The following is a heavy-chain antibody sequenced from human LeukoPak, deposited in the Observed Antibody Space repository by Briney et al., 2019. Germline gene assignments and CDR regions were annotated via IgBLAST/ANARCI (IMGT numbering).Heavy chain of an antibody. Sequence: GGSLRLSCAASGVTSSSASMSWVRQAPGKGLEWVSALTGSGGSTYYADSVKGRFTISRDNSKKTLFLQMNSLRAEDTAVYYCAKDLAPAAYWGQGALVTVCS. CDR1: GVTSSSAS. J-gene: IGHJ4*02. CDR2: LTGSGGST. V-gene: IGHV3-23*01. D-gene: IGHD2-2*01. CDR3: AKDLAPAAY.